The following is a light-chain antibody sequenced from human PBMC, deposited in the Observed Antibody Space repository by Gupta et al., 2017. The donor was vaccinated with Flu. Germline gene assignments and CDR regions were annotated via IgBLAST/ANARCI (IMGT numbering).Light chain of an antibody. Sequence: PGTLSLSPGERATLSCRASQSVGNYLGWYQQKPGRAPRLLIYDASKRATGIPDRFSGGGSGTDFTLTISSLESEDFVIYYCQQRNNWLWTFGQGTKVEI. CDR3: QQRNNWLWT. CDR2: DAS. CDR1: QSVGNY. V-gene: IGKV3-11*01. J-gene: IGKJ1*01.